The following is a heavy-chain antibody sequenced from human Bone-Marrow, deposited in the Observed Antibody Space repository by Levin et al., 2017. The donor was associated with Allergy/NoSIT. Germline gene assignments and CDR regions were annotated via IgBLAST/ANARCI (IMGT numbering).Heavy chain of an antibody. V-gene: IGHV4-38-2*01. Sequence: SETLSLTCAVSGYSISSGYYWGWIRQPPGKGLEWIGSIYHSGSTYYNPSLKSRVTISVDTSKNQFSLKLSSVTAADTAVYYCARVQNWGLNRFQFDPWGQGTLVTVSS. CDR3: ARVQNWGLNRFQFDP. J-gene: IGHJ5*02. D-gene: IGHD7-27*01. CDR2: IYHSGST. CDR1: GYSISSGYY.